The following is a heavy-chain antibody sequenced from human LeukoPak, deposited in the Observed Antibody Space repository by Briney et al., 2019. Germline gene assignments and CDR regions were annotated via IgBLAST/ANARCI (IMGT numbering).Heavy chain of an antibody. V-gene: IGHV3-64D*09. D-gene: IGHD2-15*01. CDR2: ISSNGGST. CDR1: GFTFSSYA. CDR3: VNGVVARGVDY. J-gene: IGHJ4*02. Sequence: GGSLRLSCSASGFTFSSYAMHWVRQAPGKGLEYVSAISSNGGSTYYADSVKGRFTITRDNSKNTLYLQMSSLRAEDTAVYYCVNGVVARGVDYWGQGTLVTVSS.